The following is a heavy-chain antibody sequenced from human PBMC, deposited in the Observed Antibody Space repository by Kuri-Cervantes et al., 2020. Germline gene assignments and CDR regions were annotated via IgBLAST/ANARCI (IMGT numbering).Heavy chain of an antibody. Sequence: ASVKVSCKASGYTFTGYYMHWVRQAPGQGLEWMGWINPKSGGTNYAQKFQGRVTMTRDTSISTLYLELSSLTSDDTAVYYCSREDYWGQGTLATVSS. CDR1: GYTFTGYY. CDR2: INPKSGGT. V-gene: IGHV1-2*02. CDR3: SREDY. J-gene: IGHJ4*02.